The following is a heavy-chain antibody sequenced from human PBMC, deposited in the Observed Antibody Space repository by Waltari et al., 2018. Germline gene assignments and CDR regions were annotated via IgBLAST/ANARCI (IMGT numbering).Heavy chain of an antibody. CDR3: ARGSDWYRCYWRCFDY. V-gene: IGHV4-34*01. D-gene: IGHD6-19*01. J-gene: IGHJ4*02. Sequence: QLHLQQWGVGLSKPSETLSLTRVAYGGSFSGYYWSRIRQPPGKGLAWSGEINHSGSTNSYRSNKNGATVVENSSKNDSFLKPSCVTSEETGVYWGARGSDWYRCYWRCFDYGGQGTLVTVCS. CDR2: INHSGST. CDR1: GGSFSGYY.